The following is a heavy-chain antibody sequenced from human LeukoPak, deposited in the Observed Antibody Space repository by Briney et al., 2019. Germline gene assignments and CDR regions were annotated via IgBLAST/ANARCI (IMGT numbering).Heavy chain of an antibody. D-gene: IGHD1-26*01. CDR3: AGGLDKRMGP. CDR1: GGSFSGYY. J-gene: IGHJ5*02. CDR2: INHSGST. Sequence: PSETLSLTCAVYGGSFSGYYWSWIRQPPGKGLEWIGEINHSGSTNYNPSLKSRVTISVDTSKNQFSLKLSSVTAADTAVYYCAGGLDKRMGPWGQGTLVTVSS. V-gene: IGHV4-34*01.